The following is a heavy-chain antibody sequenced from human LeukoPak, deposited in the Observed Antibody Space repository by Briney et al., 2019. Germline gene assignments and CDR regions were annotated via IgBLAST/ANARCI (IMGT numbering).Heavy chain of an antibody. V-gene: IGHV3-73*01. Sequence: GGSLRLSCAASGFTFSGSAMHWVRQASGKGLEWAGRIRSKANSYATAYAASVKGRFTISRDDSKNTAYLQMNSPKTEDTAVYYCTRSLPIVGAPYYFGYWGQGTLVTVSS. CDR2: IRSKANSYAT. D-gene: IGHD1-26*01. CDR3: TRSLPIVGAPYYFGY. J-gene: IGHJ4*02. CDR1: GFTFSGSA.